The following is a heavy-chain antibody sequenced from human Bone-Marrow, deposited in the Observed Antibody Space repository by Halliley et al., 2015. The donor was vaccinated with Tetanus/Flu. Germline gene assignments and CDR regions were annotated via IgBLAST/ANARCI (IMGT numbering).Heavy chain of an antibody. D-gene: IGHD1-26*01. CDR3: ARNSSHAFGMDV. Sequence: WLGWSGGDNGNRKDAQRVQGRVTMTTDSSTNTAYLEVWNLRSDDTAVYFCARNSSHAFGMDVWGQGTTVTVSS. V-gene: IGHV1-18*01. CDR2: SGGDNGNR. J-gene: IGHJ6*02.